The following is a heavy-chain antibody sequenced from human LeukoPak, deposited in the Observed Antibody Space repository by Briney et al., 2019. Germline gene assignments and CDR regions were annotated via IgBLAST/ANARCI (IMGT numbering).Heavy chain of an antibody. CDR1: GYTFTGYY. J-gene: IGHJ5*02. Sequence: ASVKVSCKASGYTFTGYYMHWVRQAPGQGLEWMGWINPNSGGTNYAQKFQGRITMTRDTSISTAYMELSRLGSDDTAVYYCARAAMVRGVPGWFDPWGQGTLVTVSS. D-gene: IGHD3-10*01. V-gene: IGHV1-2*02. CDR3: ARAAMVRGVPGWFDP. CDR2: INPNSGGT.